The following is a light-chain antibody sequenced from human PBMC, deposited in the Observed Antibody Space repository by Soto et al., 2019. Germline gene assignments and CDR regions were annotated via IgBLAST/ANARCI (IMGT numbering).Light chain of an antibody. CDR2: KAS. CDR3: QQYNSYPWT. Sequence: DIQMTQSPSTLSASVGDRVTITCRASQSVSSWLAWYQQKPGKAPKPMIYKASSLESGVPSRFSGSGSGTEFTLTISSLQPDDFATYYCQQYNSYPWTFGQGTKVEIK. CDR1: QSVSSW. J-gene: IGKJ1*01. V-gene: IGKV1-5*03.